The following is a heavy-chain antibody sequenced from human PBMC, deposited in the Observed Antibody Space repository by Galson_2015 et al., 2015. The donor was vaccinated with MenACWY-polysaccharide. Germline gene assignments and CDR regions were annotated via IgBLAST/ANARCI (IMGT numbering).Heavy chain of an antibody. CDR2: IYNDGRI. D-gene: IGHD1-26*01. CDR3: ARGVGTTGFDS. V-gene: IGHV4-39*07. CDR1: SGSFTSGNYY. Sequence: CTVSSGSFTSGNYYWGWIRQPPGKGLEYIVTIYNDGRIYNSPSLKSRVSISVDTSKNQFSLKLTSVAAADTAIYYCARGVGTTGFDSWGQGSLVTVSS. J-gene: IGHJ4*02.